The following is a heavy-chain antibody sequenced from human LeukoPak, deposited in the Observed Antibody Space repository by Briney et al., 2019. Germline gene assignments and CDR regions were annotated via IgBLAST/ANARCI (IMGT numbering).Heavy chain of an antibody. CDR3: ARGGYSGYDYNWFDP. V-gene: IGHV4-59*01. J-gene: IGHJ5*02. D-gene: IGHD5-12*01. CDR1: GVSISSYY. CDR2: IYYSGST. Sequence: SETLSLTCTVSGVSISSYYWSWIRQPPGKGLEWIGYIYYSGSTNYNPSLKSRVTISVDTSKNQFSLKLSSVTAADTAVYYCARGGYSGYDYNWFDPWGQGTLVTVSS.